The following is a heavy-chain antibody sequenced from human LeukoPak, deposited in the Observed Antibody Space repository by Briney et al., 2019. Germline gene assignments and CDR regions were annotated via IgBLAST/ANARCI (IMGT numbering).Heavy chain of an antibody. CDR2: ISYDGSNK. CDR1: GFTFSNYV. J-gene: IGHJ4*02. Sequence: PGGSLRLSCAASGFTFSNYVMHWVRQAPGKGLEWVAVISYDGSNKYYADSVKGRFTISRDNAKNSLYLQMNNLRAEDTAVYYCARSRDFYFDYWGQGTLVTVSS. CDR3: ARSRDFYFDY. D-gene: IGHD2-21*02. V-gene: IGHV3-30-3*01.